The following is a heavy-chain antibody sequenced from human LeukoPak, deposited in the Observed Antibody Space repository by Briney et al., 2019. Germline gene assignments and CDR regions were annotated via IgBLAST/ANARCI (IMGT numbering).Heavy chain of an antibody. D-gene: IGHD6-13*01. J-gene: IGHJ4*02. CDR3: ARHGGIAAAGTFRQ. V-gene: IGHV4-59*08. CDR2: IYYSGST. CDR1: GGSISSYY. Sequence: SETLSLTCTVSGGSISSYYWSWIRQPPGKGLEWIGYIYYSGSTNYNPSLKSRVTISVDTSKNQFSLKLSSVTAADTAVYYCARHGGIAAAGTFRQWGQGTLVTVSS.